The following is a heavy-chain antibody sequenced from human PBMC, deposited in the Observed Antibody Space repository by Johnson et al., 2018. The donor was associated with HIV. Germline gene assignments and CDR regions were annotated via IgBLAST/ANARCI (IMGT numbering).Heavy chain of an antibody. J-gene: IGHJ3*02. CDR1: GFAFSNHW. CDR3: TRGGWDSSGYNSPYDAFDI. V-gene: IGHV3-7*05. D-gene: IGHD3-22*01. CDR2: IKQDGSEK. Sequence: VQLVESGGDLVQPGGSLRLSCAASGFAFSNHWMSWVRQAPGKGLAWVANIKQDGSEKYYVDSVKGRFTISRDNAKNSLYLQIASLRAEDTAVYYCTRGGWDSSGYNSPYDAFDIWGQGTMVTVSS.